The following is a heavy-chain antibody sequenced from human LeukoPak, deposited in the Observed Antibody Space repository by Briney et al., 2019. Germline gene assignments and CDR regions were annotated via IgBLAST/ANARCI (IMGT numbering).Heavy chain of an antibody. V-gene: IGHV4-34*01. Sequence: SETLSLTCAVYGGSFSGYYWSWIRQPPGKGLEWIGEINHSGSTNYNPSLKSRVTISVDTSKNQFSLKLSSVTAAGTAVYYCARDRGIFTIFGVVIDDAFDIWGQGTMVTVSS. CDR2: INHSGST. D-gene: IGHD3-3*01. J-gene: IGHJ3*02. CDR3: ARDRGIFTIFGVVIDDAFDI. CDR1: GGSFSGYY.